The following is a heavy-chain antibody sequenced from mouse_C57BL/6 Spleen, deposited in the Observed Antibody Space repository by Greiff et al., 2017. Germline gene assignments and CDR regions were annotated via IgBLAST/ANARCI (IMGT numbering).Heavy chain of an antibody. CDR2: IYPGRGNT. Sequence: QVQLQQSGPELVKPGASVKISCKASGYSFTGYYIHWVKQRPGQGLEWIGWIYPGRGNTKYNEKFKGKATLTADTSSSTTSMQLSRLTSEDSAVYYCARSDYYRWSYGGYWYFDVWGKGTTVTVSS. CDR1: GYSFTGYY. V-gene: IGHV1-66*01. CDR3: ARSDYYRWSYGGYWYFDV. D-gene: IGHD1-1*01. J-gene: IGHJ1*03.